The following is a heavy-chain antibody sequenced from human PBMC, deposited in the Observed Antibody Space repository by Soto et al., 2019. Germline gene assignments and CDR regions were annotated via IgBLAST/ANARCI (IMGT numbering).Heavy chain of an antibody. CDR1: GYTFTSYG. Sequence: GASVKVSCKASGYTFTSYGISWVRQAPGQGLEWMGWISAYNGNTNYAQKLQGRVTMTTDTSTSTAYMELRSLRSDDTAVYYCARDSFSPAGITMIVAMASGDYWGQGTLVTVSS. J-gene: IGHJ4*02. CDR2: ISAYNGNT. CDR3: ARDSFSPAGITMIVAMASGDY. D-gene: IGHD3-22*01. V-gene: IGHV1-18*01.